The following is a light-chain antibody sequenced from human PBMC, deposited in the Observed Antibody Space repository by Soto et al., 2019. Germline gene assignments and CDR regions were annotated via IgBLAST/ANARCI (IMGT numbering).Light chain of an antibody. CDR2: DAS. Sequence: RTPIASKLVASVKDRVPITCRASQNIYKWLAWYQQKPGKAPKFLIYDASSLERGVPSRFSGSGSGTEFTLTSNSLPADDFAVYYCQPYDTYSSFGQGTKVDIK. CDR3: QPYDTYSS. V-gene: IGKV1-5*01. J-gene: IGKJ1*01. CDR1: QNIYKW.